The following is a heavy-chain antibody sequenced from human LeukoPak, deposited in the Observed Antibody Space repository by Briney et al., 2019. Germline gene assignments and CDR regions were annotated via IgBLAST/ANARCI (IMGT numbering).Heavy chain of an antibody. Sequence: GGSLRLSCAASGFTFSSYGMHWVRQAPGKGLEWVAFIRYDGSNKYYADSVKGRFTISRDNSKNTLYLQMNSLRAEDTAVYYCARAAYYYDSSGYYWGQGTLVTVSS. J-gene: IGHJ4*02. CDR1: GFTFSSYG. CDR2: IRYDGSNK. D-gene: IGHD3-22*01. V-gene: IGHV3-30*02. CDR3: ARAAYYYDSSGYY.